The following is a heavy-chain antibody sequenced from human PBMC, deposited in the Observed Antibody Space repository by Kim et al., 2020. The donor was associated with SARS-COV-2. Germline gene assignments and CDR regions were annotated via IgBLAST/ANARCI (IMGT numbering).Heavy chain of an antibody. CDR1: GDSVSSNSAA. V-gene: IGHV6-1*01. CDR2: TYYKSKWYN. D-gene: IGHD1-26*01. Sequence: LSLTCAISGDSVSSNSAAWNWLRQSPSRGLEWLGRTYYKSKWYNDYAVSVKSRITINPDTSKNQFSLQLNSVTPEDTAVYYCTRGSGSYYHWGQGTLVTVAS. J-gene: IGHJ5*02. CDR3: TRGSGSYYH.